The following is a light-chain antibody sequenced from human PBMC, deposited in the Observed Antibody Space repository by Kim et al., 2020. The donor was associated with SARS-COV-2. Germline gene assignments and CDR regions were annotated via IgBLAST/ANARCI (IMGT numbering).Light chain of an antibody. CDR3: QAWDSSIVV. CDR2: QDS. J-gene: IGLJ2*01. V-gene: IGLV3-1*01. CDR1: KLGDKY. Sequence: SVSPGQTASITCSGEKLGDKYACWYHQKPGQSPVLVIYQDSQRPSGIPERFSGSNSGNTATLTISGTQAMDEADYYCQAWDSSIVVFGGGTQLTVL.